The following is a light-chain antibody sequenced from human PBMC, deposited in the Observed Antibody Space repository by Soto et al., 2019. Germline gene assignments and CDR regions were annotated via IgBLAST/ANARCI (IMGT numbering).Light chain of an antibody. V-gene: IGKV1-12*01. CDR2: AAA. Sequence: DIQLTQSPSSESASVGDRVTITCRASQDIGRWLAWYQQRPGKAPKLLIYAAAQLQSGIPSRFSGSGSGTDFTLTITSLQPEDFATYYCQHYSSFPLTFGGGTKVDIK. CDR3: QHYSSFPLT. CDR1: QDIGRW. J-gene: IGKJ4*01.